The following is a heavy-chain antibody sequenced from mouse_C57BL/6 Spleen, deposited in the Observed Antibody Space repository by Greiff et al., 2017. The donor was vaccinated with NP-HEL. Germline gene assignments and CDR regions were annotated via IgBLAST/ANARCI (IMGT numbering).Heavy chain of an antibody. V-gene: IGHV1-64*01. CDR3: ARRGYDGYYGFAY. Sequence: VQLQQPGAELVKPGASVKLSCKASGYTFTSYWMHWVKQRPGQGLEWIGMIHPNSGSTNYNEKFKSKATLTVDKSSSTAYMQLSSLTSEDSAVYYCARRGYDGYYGFAYWGQGTLVTVSA. CDR2: IHPNSGST. J-gene: IGHJ3*01. D-gene: IGHD2-3*01. CDR1: GYTFTSYW.